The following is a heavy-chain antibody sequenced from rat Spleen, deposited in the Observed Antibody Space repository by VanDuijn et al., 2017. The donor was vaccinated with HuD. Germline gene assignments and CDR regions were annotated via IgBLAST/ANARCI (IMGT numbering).Heavy chain of an antibody. V-gene: IGHV5-25*01. CDR2: ITNSGLGT. CDR3: ARGITMMVRAPYYFDY. D-gene: IGHD1-12*03. Sequence: EVQLVESGGGLVQPGRSLKLSCAASGFAFSDHYVAWVRQAPTKGLEWVSSITNSGLGTYYRDSVKGRFTISRDNAKSTLYLQVNSVTTEDTATYYCARGITMMVRAPYYFDYWGQGVMVTVSS. J-gene: IGHJ2*01. CDR1: GFAFSDHY.